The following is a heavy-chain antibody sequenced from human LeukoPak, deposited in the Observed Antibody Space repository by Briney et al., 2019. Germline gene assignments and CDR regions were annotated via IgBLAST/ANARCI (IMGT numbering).Heavy chain of an antibody. CDR3: ARVLLGSWDWFDP. V-gene: IGHV3-74*01. D-gene: IGHD3-10*01. Sequence: GSLRLSCAASGFTFSSYGMHWVRQAPGKGLVWVSRINTDGSTTNYADSVKGRFTISRDNAKNTLYLQMNSLRAEDTAVYYCARVLLGSWDWFDPWGQGTLVTVSS. CDR2: INTDGSTT. CDR1: GFTFSSYG. J-gene: IGHJ5*02.